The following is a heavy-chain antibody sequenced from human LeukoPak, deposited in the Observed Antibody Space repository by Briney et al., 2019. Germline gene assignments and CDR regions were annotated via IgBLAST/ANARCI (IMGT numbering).Heavy chain of an antibody. CDR1: GGSISNYL. Sequence: SETLSLTCTVSGGSISNYLWSWIRQPPGKGLEWIGYMYYSGSTISNPSLQSRVTISVDTSKNQFSLRLRSVSAADTALYYCARVKFYEDSSSRGFGHLDQWGQGTLVTVSS. CDR2: MYYSGST. J-gene: IGHJ4*02. CDR3: ARVKFYEDSSSRGFGHLDQ. V-gene: IGHV4-59*01. D-gene: IGHD3-22*01.